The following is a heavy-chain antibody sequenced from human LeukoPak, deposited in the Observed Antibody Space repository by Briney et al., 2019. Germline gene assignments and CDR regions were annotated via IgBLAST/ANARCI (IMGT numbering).Heavy chain of an antibody. D-gene: IGHD3-10*01. Sequence: NSSETLSLTCTVSGVSVSSGSYYWSWIRQPPGKGLEWIGYIYYSGSTNYNPSLKSRVTISVDTSKNQFSLKLSSVTAADTAVYYCARDGIYSGVLDYWGQGTLVTVSS. J-gene: IGHJ4*02. CDR1: GVSVSSGSYY. V-gene: IGHV4-61*01. CDR3: ARDGIYSGVLDY. CDR2: IYYSGST.